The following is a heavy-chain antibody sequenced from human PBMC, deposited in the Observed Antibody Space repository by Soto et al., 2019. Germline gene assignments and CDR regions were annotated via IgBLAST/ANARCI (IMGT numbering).Heavy chain of an antibody. V-gene: IGHV1-69*06. CDR2: LVPMFGTS. J-gene: IGHJ4*02. CDR1: GGTSTRYA. D-gene: IGHD3-3*01. CDR3: NRGSEYDFWSGYL. Sequence: QGRLVQSGADVRKPGSSVKVSCKVTGGTSTRYAINWVRQAPGQGLEWMGGLVPMFGTSKYAQKFQGRVTITADTSTTIAYMELRSLRSEDTAVYYCNRGSEYDFWSGYLWGQGTLVSVSS.